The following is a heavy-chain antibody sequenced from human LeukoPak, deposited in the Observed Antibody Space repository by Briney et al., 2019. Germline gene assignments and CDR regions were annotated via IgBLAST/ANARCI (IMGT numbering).Heavy chain of an antibody. CDR3: ARDQSVDQQQLVLGPEYYYGMDV. D-gene: IGHD6-13*01. V-gene: IGHV3-23*01. Sequence: PGGSLRLSCAASGFTFSSYAMSWVRQAPGKGLEWVSAISGSGGSTYYADSVKGRFTISRDNSKNTLYLQMNSLRAEDTAVYYCARDQSVDQQQLVLGPEYYYGMDVWGQGTTVTVSS. CDR1: GFTFSSYA. CDR2: ISGSGGST. J-gene: IGHJ6*02.